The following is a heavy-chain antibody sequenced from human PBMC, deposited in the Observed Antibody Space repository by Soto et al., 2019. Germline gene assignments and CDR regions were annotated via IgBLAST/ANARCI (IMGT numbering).Heavy chain of an antibody. Sequence: EVQLVESGGGLVKPGGSLSLTCAASGFTFSTYSMNWVRQAPGKGLEWVSSISDNSGYIFYADSVKGRFTISRDNAKNSLYLQMNSLRAEDTAVYYCAKGGRSSSWYEEYWGQGTLVTVSS. J-gene: IGHJ4*02. CDR2: ISDNSGYI. CDR3: AKGGRSSSWYEEY. CDR1: GFTFSTYS. D-gene: IGHD6-13*01. V-gene: IGHV3-21*01.